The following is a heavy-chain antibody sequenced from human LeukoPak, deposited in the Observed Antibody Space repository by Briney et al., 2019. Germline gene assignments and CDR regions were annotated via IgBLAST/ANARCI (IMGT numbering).Heavy chain of an antibody. CDR3: AREHPYYYDSSGTALMAEIKYYFDY. CDR2: VKKDGSEK. CDR1: GFTFSSYW. V-gene: IGHV3-7*01. J-gene: IGHJ4*02. D-gene: IGHD3-22*01. Sequence: PGGSLRLSCAASGFTFSSYWMSWVRQAPGKGLEWVANVKKDGSEKYYVDSVKGRFTISRDNAKNSLYLQMNSLRAEDTGVYYCAREHPYYYDSSGTALMAEIKYYFDYWGQGTLVTVSS.